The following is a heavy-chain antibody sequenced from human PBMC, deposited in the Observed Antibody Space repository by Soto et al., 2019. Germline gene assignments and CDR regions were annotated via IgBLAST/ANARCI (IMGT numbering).Heavy chain of an antibody. Sequence: GESLKISCAASGFTFSSYWMSWVRQAPGKGLEWVANIKQDGSEKYYVDSVKGRFTISRDNAKNSLYLQMNSLRAEDTAVYYCARDKDMYYYDSSGYYWGQGTLVTVSS. D-gene: IGHD3-22*01. CDR2: IKQDGSEK. CDR3: ARDKDMYYYDSSGYY. CDR1: GFTFSSYW. V-gene: IGHV3-7*01. J-gene: IGHJ4*02.